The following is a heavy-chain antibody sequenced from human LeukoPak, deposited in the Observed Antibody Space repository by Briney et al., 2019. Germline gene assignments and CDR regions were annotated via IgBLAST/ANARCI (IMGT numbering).Heavy chain of an antibody. CDR2: IYTSGST. Sequence: SQTLSLTCTVSGGSISSGSYYWSWIRQPAGKGLEWIGRIYTSGSTNYNPSLKSRVTMSVDTSENQFSLKLSSVTAAVTAVYYCARDHRPYDILTGYYHAEYFQHWGQGTLVTVSS. D-gene: IGHD3-9*01. V-gene: IGHV4-61*02. J-gene: IGHJ1*01. CDR1: GGSISSGSYY. CDR3: ARDHRPYDILTGYYHAEYFQH.